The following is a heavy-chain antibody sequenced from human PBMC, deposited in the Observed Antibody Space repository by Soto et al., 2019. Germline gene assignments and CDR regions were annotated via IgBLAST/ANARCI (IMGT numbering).Heavy chain of an antibody. CDR2: MNPNSGNT. D-gene: IGHD1-26*01. J-gene: IGHJ6*03. V-gene: IGHV1-8*02. Sequence: ASVKVSCKASGGTFSSYDINWVRQATGQGLEWMGWMNPNSGNTGYAQKFQGRVTMTRNTSISTAYMELSSLRSEDTAVYYCARGLPTNYMDVWGKGTTVTVSS. CDR1: GGTFSSYD. CDR3: ARGLPTNYMDV.